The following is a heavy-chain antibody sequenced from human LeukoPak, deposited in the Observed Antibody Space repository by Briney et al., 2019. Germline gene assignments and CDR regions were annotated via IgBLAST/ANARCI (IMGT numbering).Heavy chain of an antibody. D-gene: IGHD3-10*01. V-gene: IGHV1-69*06. Sequence: ASVKVSCKASGGTFSSYAISWVRQAPGQGLEWMGGIIPIFGTANYAQKFQGRVTMTEDTSTDTAYMELSSLRSEDTAVYYCATSRTLSGSYYYYYYGIDVWGQGTTVTVSS. J-gene: IGHJ6*02. CDR2: IIPIFGTA. CDR1: GGTFSSYA. CDR3: ATSRTLSGSYYYYYYGIDV.